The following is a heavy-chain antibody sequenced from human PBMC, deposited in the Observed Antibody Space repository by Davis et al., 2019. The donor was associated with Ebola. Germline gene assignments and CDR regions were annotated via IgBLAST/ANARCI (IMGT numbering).Heavy chain of an antibody. CDR1: KFTFSSYT. Sequence: GESLKISCTASKFTFSSYTMNWVRQAPGKGLEWVANIKQDGSEKYYVDSVKGRFTISRDNAKNSLYLQMNSLRAEDTAVYYCARVAAADPDYWGQGTLVTVSS. CDR3: ARVAAADPDY. D-gene: IGHD6-13*01. CDR2: IKQDGSEK. V-gene: IGHV3-7*03. J-gene: IGHJ4*02.